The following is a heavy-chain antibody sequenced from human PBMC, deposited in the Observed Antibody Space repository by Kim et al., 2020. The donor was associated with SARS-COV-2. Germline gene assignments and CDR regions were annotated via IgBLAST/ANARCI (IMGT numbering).Heavy chain of an antibody. J-gene: IGHJ4*01. D-gene: IGHD3-10*01. CDR2: IFYSGAT. CDR3: ARRGFSRSWYFFDF. Sequence: SETLSLTCIVSGGSIRSTSYYFDWVRQPPGKGLEWIGSIFYSGATFYNPSLTSRVNISFDTPKNQFSLDLTSVTAADTAVYYCARRGFSRSWYFFDFWG. V-gene: IGHV4-39*01. CDR1: GGSIRSTSYY.